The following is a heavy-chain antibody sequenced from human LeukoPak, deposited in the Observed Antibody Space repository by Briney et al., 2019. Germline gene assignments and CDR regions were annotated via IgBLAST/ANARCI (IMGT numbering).Heavy chain of an antibody. Sequence: GGSLRLSCAASGFTFSSYSMNWVRQAPGKGLEWVSSISSSSSYIYYADSVKGRFTISRDNAKDSLYLQMNSLRAEDTAVYYCARGARYSSSWYGGYYYYMDVWGKGTTVTVSS. V-gene: IGHV3-21*01. D-gene: IGHD6-13*01. CDR3: ARGARYSSSWYGGYYYYMDV. CDR1: GFTFSSYS. J-gene: IGHJ6*03. CDR2: ISSSSSYI.